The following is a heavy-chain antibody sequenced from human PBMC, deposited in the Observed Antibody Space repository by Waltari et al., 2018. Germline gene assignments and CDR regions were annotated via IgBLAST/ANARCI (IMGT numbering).Heavy chain of an antibody. CDR3: ARVKVTFSSSPKYNWFDP. D-gene: IGHD6-6*01. J-gene: IGHJ5*02. CDR2: INHSGST. Sequence: QVQLQQWGAGLLKPSETLSLTCAVYGGSFSGYYWSWIRQPPGRGLEWIGEINHSGSTNYNPSLKSRVTISVDTSKNQFSLKLSSVTAADTAVYYCARVKVTFSSSPKYNWFDPWGQGTLVTVSS. V-gene: IGHV4-34*01. CDR1: GGSFSGYY.